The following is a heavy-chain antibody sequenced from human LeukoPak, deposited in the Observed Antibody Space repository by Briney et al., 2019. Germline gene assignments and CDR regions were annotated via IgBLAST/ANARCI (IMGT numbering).Heavy chain of an antibody. Sequence: PGGSLRLSCTASGFTFSSYPMTWVRRAPGKGLEWVSSISGSGSSTYYADSVKGRFTISRDNSKNTLYLQMNSLRAEDTAVYYCARDPGSFVRGSLDYWGQGTLVTVSS. J-gene: IGHJ4*02. CDR1: GFTFSSYP. CDR3: ARDPGSFVRGSLDY. D-gene: IGHD2-15*01. V-gene: IGHV3-23*01. CDR2: ISGSGSST.